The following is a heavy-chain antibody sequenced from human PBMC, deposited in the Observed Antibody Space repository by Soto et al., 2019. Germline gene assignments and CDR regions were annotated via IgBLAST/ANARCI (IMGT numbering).Heavy chain of an antibody. Sequence: VASVKVSCKASGYTFTSYGISWVRQAPGQGLEWMGWISAYNGNTNYAQKLQGRVTMTTDTSTSTAYMELRSLRSDDTAVYYCARDIAAAGYYYGMDVWGQGTAVTVSS. J-gene: IGHJ6*02. CDR3: ARDIAAAGYYYGMDV. CDR2: ISAYNGNT. D-gene: IGHD6-13*01. V-gene: IGHV1-18*01. CDR1: GYTFTSYG.